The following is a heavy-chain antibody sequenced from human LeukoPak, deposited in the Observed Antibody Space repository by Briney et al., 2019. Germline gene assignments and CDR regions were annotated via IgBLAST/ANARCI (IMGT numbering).Heavy chain of an antibody. CDR3: ARSMAMVRGFDY. D-gene: IGHD3-10*01. CDR2: INWNGGST. V-gene: IGHV3-20*04. CDR1: GFTFDDYG. Sequence: PGGSLRLSCAASGFTFDDYGMSWVRQAPGKGLEWVSGINWNGGSTGYADSVRGRFTISRDNAKNSLYLQMNSLRAEDTALYYCARSMAMVRGFDYWGQGTLVTVSS. J-gene: IGHJ4*02.